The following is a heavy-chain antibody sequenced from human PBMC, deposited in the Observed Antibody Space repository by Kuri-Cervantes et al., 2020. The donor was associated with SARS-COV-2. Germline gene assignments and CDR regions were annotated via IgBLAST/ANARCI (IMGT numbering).Heavy chain of an antibody. CDR3: ARDWGYSYAEGAFDI. CDR2: IYYSGST. Sequence: ESLKISCTVSGGSISSYYWSWIRQPPGKGLEWIGYIYYSGSTNYNPSLKSRVTISEDTSKNQFSLKLSSVTAADTAVYYCARDWGYSYAEGAFDIWGQGTMVTVSS. CDR1: GGSISSYY. D-gene: IGHD5-18*01. J-gene: IGHJ3*02. V-gene: IGHV4-59*01.